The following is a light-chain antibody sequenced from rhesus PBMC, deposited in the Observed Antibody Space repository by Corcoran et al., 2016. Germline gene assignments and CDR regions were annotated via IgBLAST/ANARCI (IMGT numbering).Light chain of an antibody. CDR3: QQYSSRPFT. CDR2: TAS. V-gene: IGKV1-22*01. CDR1: QGISSW. Sequence: DIQMTQSPSSLSASVGDTVTITCRASQGISSWLAWFQQNPGKAPKRLIYTASSLQSGVPSRFSGSGTGTDFTLTIRSLQSEDFATYYCQQYSSRPFTFGPGTKLDIK. J-gene: IGKJ3*01.